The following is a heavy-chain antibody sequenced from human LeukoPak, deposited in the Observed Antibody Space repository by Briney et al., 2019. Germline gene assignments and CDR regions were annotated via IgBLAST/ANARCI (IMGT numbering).Heavy chain of an antibody. CDR2: ISGSGVST. CDR3: AKDSSYTVYDAFDI. D-gene: IGHD4-17*01. CDR1: GFTLRSYV. J-gene: IGHJ3*02. Sequence: PGGSLRLSCAASGFTLRSYVMSWVRQAPGKGLEWVSGISGSGVSTYYADSVKGRFTISRDNSKDTLYLQMNSLRAEDTALYYCAKDSSYTVYDAFDIWGQGTMVTVSS. V-gene: IGHV3-23*01.